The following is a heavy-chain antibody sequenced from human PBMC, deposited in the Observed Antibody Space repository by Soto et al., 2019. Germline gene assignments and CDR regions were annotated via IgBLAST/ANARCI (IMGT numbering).Heavy chain of an antibody. CDR1: GFTFRSYG. J-gene: IGHJ4*02. Sequence: QVQLVESGGGVVQPGRSLRLSCAASGFTFRSYGMHWVRQAPGKGLEWVAVIWYDGSNKYYADSVKGRFTISRDNSKNTLYLQMNSLRAEDTAVYYCARNTGDSSGWYYLDYWGQGTLVTVSS. V-gene: IGHV3-33*01. CDR2: IWYDGSNK. CDR3: ARNTGDSSGWYYLDY. D-gene: IGHD6-19*01.